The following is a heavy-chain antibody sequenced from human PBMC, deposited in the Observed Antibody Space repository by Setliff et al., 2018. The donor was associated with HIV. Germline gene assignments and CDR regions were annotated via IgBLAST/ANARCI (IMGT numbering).Heavy chain of an antibody. J-gene: IGHJ6*02. CDR3: ARGAFIGYGWSFFGMDV. Sequence: SETLSLTCAVNGGSFSGYYWSWIRQAPGKGLEWIGEINHSGRTKYSPSLRSRVSISVDTSKTQFSLKLSSVTSADTAVDYCARGAFIGYGWSFFGMDVWGQGTTVTVSS. V-gene: IGHV4-34*01. CDR1: GGSFSGYY. D-gene: IGHD3-22*01. CDR2: INHSGRT.